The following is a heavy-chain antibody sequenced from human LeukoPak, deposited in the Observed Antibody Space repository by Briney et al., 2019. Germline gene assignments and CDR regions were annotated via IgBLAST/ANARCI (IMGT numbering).Heavy chain of an antibody. Sequence: TGGSLRLSCAAPGFTFSSYWMHWVRQAPGKGLVWVSRINGDGSTTSYADSVKGRFTISRDNAKNTLYLQINSLRAEDTAVYYCAKAAFGESLILEYWGQGTLVTVSS. CDR1: GFTFSSYW. CDR2: INGDGSTT. D-gene: IGHD3-10*01. J-gene: IGHJ4*02. CDR3: AKAAFGESLILEY. V-gene: IGHV3-74*01.